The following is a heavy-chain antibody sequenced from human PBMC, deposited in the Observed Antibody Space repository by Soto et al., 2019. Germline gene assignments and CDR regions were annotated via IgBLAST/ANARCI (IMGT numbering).Heavy chain of an antibody. D-gene: IGHD3-10*01. CDR1: GASISRTGFH. J-gene: IGHJ4*02. CDR3: ARRGSGHTFDY. CDR2: IYEGETT. Sequence: QLQLQESGPGLVKPSETLSLTCAVSGASISRTGFHWGWIRQPPGQGLEWIGSIYEGETTFYNSSRKSRVTISADTAKNHCSLKLSSVTAADTAVYYCARRGSGHTFDYWGQGTLVTVSS. V-gene: IGHV4-39*01.